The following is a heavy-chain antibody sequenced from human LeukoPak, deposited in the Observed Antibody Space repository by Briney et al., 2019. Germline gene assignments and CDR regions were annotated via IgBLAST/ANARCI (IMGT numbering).Heavy chain of an antibody. CDR3: ARRSPQDWFDP. CDR2: INVYNGNT. J-gene: IGHJ5*02. Sequence: GASVKVSCKASGYTFSKYGFTWVRQAPGQGVEWMGWINVYNGNTNYAQKLQGRVTMTTDTSTNTAYVEVRSLRSDDTAVYYCARRSPQDWFDPWGQGTLVTVSS. CDR1: GYTFSKYG. D-gene: IGHD2-15*01. V-gene: IGHV1-18*01.